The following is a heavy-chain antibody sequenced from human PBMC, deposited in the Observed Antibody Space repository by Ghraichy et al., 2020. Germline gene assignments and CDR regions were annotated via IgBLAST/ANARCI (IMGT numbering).Heavy chain of an antibody. V-gene: IGHV3-15*01. J-gene: IGHJ4*02. CDR2: IKSKTDGETT. D-gene: IGHD2-15*01. CDR3: ATDTQRLYCSGGRCYTENDY. Sequence: GGSLRLSCAASGFTFSNAWMSWVRQAPGKGLEWVGRIKSKTDGETTDYAAPVKDRFTISRDDSKNTLYLQLNSLKTEDTAVYYCATDTQRLYCSGGRCYTENDYWGQGTLVTVSS. CDR1: GFTFSNAW.